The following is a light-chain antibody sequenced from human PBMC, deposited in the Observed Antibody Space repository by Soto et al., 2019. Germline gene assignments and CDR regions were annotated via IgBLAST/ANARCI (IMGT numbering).Light chain of an antibody. CDR2: DAS. J-gene: IGKJ4*01. V-gene: IGKV3-11*01. CDR1: QNVDSSY. CDR3: QQRSNWPPALT. Sequence: IVITQSPGTLSLSPGERATLSFMAIQNVDSSYLAWYQQKPGQAPRLLIYDASNRATGIPARFSGSGSGTDFTLTISSLEPEDFAVYYCQQRSNWPPALTFGGGTKVDIK.